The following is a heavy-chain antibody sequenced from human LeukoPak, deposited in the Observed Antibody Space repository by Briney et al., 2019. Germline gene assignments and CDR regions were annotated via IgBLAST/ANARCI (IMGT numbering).Heavy chain of an antibody. CDR3: ARDTRTFDC. Sequence: GGSLRLSCAASGFTFSSYRMNWVRQAPGKGLEWVANIKQDGSEKYYVDSVKGRFTISRDNAKNSLFLQMNSLRAEDTAVYYCARDTRTFDCWGQGTLVTVSS. D-gene: IGHD1-26*01. V-gene: IGHV3-7*01. J-gene: IGHJ4*02. CDR1: GFTFSSYR. CDR2: IKQDGSEK.